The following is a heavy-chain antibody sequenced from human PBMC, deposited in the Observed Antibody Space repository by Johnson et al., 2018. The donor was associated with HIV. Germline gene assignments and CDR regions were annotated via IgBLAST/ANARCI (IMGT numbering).Heavy chain of an antibody. D-gene: IGHD4-23*01. CDR1: GFTFSGYG. V-gene: IGHV3-30*18. J-gene: IGHJ3*02. CDR3: ANLGDYGGNNGFDI. Sequence: QEQLVEFGGGEVQPGRSLRLSCAASGFTFSGYGMHWVRQAPGKGLEGVAVISYCGSNKYYAESGRGRFTISRDNSKNTLYLQMNSLTTEDTAVYYCANLGDYGGNNGFDIWGQGTLVTVSS. CDR2: ISYCGSNK.